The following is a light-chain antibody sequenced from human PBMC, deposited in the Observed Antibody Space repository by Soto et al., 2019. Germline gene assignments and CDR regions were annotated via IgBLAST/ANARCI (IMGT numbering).Light chain of an antibody. V-gene: IGLV2-23*02. CDR2: EDT. CDR1: TSDVGSYNL. J-gene: IGLJ2*01. Sequence: QSALTQPASVSGSPGQSITVSCTGGTSDVGSYNLVSWYQQHPGKAPKLILHEDTERPSGVSHRFSGSRSGNTASLTISGLEDEDEAHYYCCSYAGRNIFLFGEGTKLTVL. CDR3: CSYAGRNIFL.